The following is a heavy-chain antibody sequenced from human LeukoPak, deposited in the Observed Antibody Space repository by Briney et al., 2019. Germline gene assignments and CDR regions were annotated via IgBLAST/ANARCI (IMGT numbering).Heavy chain of an antibody. D-gene: IGHD6-19*01. CDR1: GGSFSGYY. J-gene: IGHJ1*01. CDR3: ARVDTGIAVAGPRKPEYFQH. Sequence: SETLSLTCAVYGGSFSGYYWSWIRQPPGKGLEWIGEINHSGSTSYNPSLKSRVTISVDTSKNQFSLKLSSVTAADTAVYYCARVDTGIAVAGPRKPEYFQHWGQGTLVTVSS. V-gene: IGHV4-34*01. CDR2: INHSGST.